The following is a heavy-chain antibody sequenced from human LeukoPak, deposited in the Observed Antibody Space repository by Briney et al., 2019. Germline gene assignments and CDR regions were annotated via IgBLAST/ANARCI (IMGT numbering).Heavy chain of an antibody. J-gene: IGHJ3*02. CDR2: IIPIFGTA. D-gene: IGHD6-6*01. V-gene: IGHV1-69*05. Sequence: SVKVSCKASGGTFSSYAISWVRQAPGQGLEWMGGIIPIFGTANYAQKFQGRVTITTDESTSTAYMELSSLRSEDTAVYYCAREGPLGSSPGGAFDIWGQGTMVTVSS. CDR3: AREGPLGSSPGGAFDI. CDR1: GGTFSSYA.